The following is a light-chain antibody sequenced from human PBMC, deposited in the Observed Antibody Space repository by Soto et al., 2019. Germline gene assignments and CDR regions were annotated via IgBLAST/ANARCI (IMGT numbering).Light chain of an antibody. Sequence: DIQMTQSPSTLSASVGDRVTITCRASQSISSWLAWYQQKPGKAPKLLIYDASSLESGVPSRFSGTGSGTDFTLTIRSLQPEDFATYYCQQTSQTPKTFGQGTKVDIK. CDR3: QQTSQTPKT. CDR1: QSISSW. V-gene: IGKV1-5*01. J-gene: IGKJ1*01. CDR2: DAS.